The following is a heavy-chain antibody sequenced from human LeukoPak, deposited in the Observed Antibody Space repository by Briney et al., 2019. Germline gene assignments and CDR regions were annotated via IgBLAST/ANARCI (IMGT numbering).Heavy chain of an antibody. J-gene: IGHJ4*02. CDR3: AKNAGYSHGLYYCDY. CDR1: GFAFSSYA. CDR2: IISSGGVT. Sequence: GGSLRLSCAASGFAFSSYAMSWVRQAPGKGLEWVSSIISSGGVTYYADSLKGRFTISRDNSKNTVYLQMDSLRAEDSAVYYCAKNAGYSHGLYYCDYWGQGTLVTVSS. D-gene: IGHD5-18*01. V-gene: IGHV3-23*01.